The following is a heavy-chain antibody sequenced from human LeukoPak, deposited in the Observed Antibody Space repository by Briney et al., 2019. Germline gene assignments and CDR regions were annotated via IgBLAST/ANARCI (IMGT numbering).Heavy chain of an antibody. CDR3: ARGQDIVVVPAAIWFDP. CDR1: GGSISSSNW. CDR2: XYHSGST. Sequence: PSGTLSLTCAVSGGSISSSNWWSWVRQPPGKXXXXXXXXYHSGSTNYDPYLKSRVTISVDKSKNQFSLKLSSVTAADTAVYYCARGQDIVVVPAAIWFDPWGQGTLVTVSS. J-gene: IGHJ5*02. D-gene: IGHD2-2*01. V-gene: IGHV4-4*02.